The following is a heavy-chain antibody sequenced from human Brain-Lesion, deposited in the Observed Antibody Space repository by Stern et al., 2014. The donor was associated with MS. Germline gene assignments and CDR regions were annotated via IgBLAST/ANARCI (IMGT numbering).Heavy chain of an antibody. CDR1: GGSISSGSDY. Sequence: QLVQSGPGLVKPSQTLSLTCTVSGGSISSGSDYWSWIRQPVGKGLEWIGRIHPSGSAFYTPSLKSRVTISTDTSMNQFSLELNSATAADTAIYYCASGYRIFDYWGQGILVTVSS. CDR2: IHPSGSA. V-gene: IGHV4-61*02. J-gene: IGHJ4*02. D-gene: IGHD5-18*01. CDR3: ASGYRIFDY.